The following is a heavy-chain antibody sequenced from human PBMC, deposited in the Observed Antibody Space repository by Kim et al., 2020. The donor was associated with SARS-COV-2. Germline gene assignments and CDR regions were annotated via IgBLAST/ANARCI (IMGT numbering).Heavy chain of an antibody. CDR3: ASPSDSSGYSNAFDI. V-gene: IGHV1-46*01. Sequence: QKFQGRVTMTRDTSTSTVYMELSSLRSEDTAVYYCASPSDSSGYSNAFDIWGQGTMVTVSS. D-gene: IGHD3-22*01. J-gene: IGHJ3*02.